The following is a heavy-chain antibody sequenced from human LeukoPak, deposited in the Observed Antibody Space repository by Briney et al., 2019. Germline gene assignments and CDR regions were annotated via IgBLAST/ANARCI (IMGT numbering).Heavy chain of an antibody. CDR3: ARDWEYYYDSSGYYGFDY. J-gene: IGHJ4*02. V-gene: IGHV1-2*06. CDR1: GYTFTGYY. CDR2: INPNSGGT. D-gene: IGHD3-22*01. Sequence: GASVKVSCKASGYTFTGYYMHWVRQAPGQGPEWMGRINPNSGGTNYAQKFQGRVTMTRDTSISTAYMELSRLRSDDTAVYYCARDWEYYYDSSGYYGFDYWGQGTLVTVSS.